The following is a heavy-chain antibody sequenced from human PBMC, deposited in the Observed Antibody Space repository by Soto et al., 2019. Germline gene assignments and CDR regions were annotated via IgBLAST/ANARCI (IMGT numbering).Heavy chain of an antibody. CDR3: ARIKWGLDYYSGMDV. D-gene: IGHD1-26*01. V-gene: IGHV1-2*02. J-gene: IGHJ6*02. CDR2: INPKTAAT. Sequence: GTSAEVSCKDSGYTLSDYFVWRRRQAQGQGLEWVAWINPKTAATNYAKKFQDRVTLTSDTSFSTAYLELTRLRPDDTAVYYCARIKWGLDYYSGMDVWGQGTAVP. CDR1: GYTLSDYF.